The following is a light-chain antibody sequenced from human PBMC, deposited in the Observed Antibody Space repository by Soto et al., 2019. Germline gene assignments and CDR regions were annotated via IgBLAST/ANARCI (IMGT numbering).Light chain of an antibody. CDR1: QSISSY. Sequence: DIQMTQSPSSLSASVGDRVTITGRASQSISSYLNWYQQKPGKAPKLLIYAASSVQSGVPSRFSGSGSGTDFTLTISSLQPEDFATYYGQQSYSTPVTFGQGTKLEIK. J-gene: IGKJ2*01. CDR3: QQSYSTPVT. CDR2: AAS. V-gene: IGKV1-39*01.